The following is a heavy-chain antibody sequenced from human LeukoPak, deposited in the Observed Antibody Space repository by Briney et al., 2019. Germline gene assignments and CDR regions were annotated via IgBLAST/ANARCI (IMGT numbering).Heavy chain of an antibody. J-gene: IGHJ4*02. CDR3: AKVTGVYSSGWYFDY. V-gene: IGHV3-30*18. CDR2: ISYDGSNK. Sequence: GGSLRLSCAASGFTFSSYGMHWVRQAPGKGLEWVAVISYDGSNKYYADSVKGRFTISRDNSKNTLYLQMNSLRAEDTAVYYCAKVTGVYSSGWYFDYWGQGTLVTVSS. D-gene: IGHD6-19*01. CDR1: GFTFSSYG.